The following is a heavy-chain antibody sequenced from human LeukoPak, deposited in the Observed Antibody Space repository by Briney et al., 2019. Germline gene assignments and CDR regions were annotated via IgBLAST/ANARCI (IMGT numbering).Heavy chain of an antibody. Sequence: PGGSLRLSCAASGFTVSSNYMSWVRQAPGKGLEWVAVISYDGSKKYYADSVKGRFTISRDNSKNTLYLQMNSLRGEDTAVYYCAKIVGSGDYWGQGTLVTVSS. D-gene: IGHD1-26*01. CDR1: GFTVSSNY. V-gene: IGHV3-30*18. CDR3: AKIVGSGDY. CDR2: ISYDGSKK. J-gene: IGHJ4*02.